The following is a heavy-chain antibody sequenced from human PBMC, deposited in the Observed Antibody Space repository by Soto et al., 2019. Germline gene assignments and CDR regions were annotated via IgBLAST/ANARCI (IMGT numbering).Heavy chain of an antibody. CDR2: INHSGST. CDR1: GGSFSGYY. D-gene: IGHD5-18*01. V-gene: IGHV4-34*01. J-gene: IGHJ5*02. CDR3: AREVISWIQLWYWFDP. Sequence: QVQLQQWGAGLLKPSETLSLTCAVYGGSFSGYYWSWIRQPPGKGLEWIGEINHSGSTNYNPSLKSRVTISVDTSKNQYSLKLSSVTAADTAVYYCAREVISWIQLWYWFDPWGQGTLVTVSS.